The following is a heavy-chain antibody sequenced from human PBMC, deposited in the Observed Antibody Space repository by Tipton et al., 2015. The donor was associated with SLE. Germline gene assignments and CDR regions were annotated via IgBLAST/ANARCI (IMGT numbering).Heavy chain of an antibody. D-gene: IGHD5/OR15-5a*01. V-gene: IGHV4-59*11. CDR2: VYYSGTT. CDR1: GGTINSHH. Sequence: TLSLTCTVSGGTINSHHWTWVRQPPGKGLEWPGYVYYSGTTTYNPSLESRVTMSVDTSQSQFSLRLTAMTAADTAVYYCARDPTGVSGHFFDYWGQGMLVTVSS. J-gene: IGHJ4*02. CDR3: ARDPTGVSGHFFDY.